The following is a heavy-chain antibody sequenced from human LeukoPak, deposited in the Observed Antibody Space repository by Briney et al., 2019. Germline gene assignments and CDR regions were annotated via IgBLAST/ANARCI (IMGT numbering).Heavy chain of an antibody. CDR3: ARRESKLGIDS. CDR1: GYIFTNYW. D-gene: IGHD7-27*01. J-gene: IGHJ5*01. V-gene: IGHV5-51*01. CDR2: IYPRDSDT. Sequence: GESLKISCKGSGYIFTNYWIGWVRQMPGKGLEWMGIIYPRDSDTRYSPSFQGQVSISVDKSISTAYLQWRSLKASDTAMYFCARRESKLGIDSWGQGTLVTVSS.